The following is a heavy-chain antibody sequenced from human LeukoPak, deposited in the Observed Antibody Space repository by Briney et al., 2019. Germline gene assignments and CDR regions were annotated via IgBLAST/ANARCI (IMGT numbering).Heavy chain of an antibody. CDR2: ISSSTTI. CDR3: ARDWGDYSNPYYYYGMDV. J-gene: IGHJ6*02. CDR1: GFTFSSYS. Sequence: PGGSLRLSCEASGFTFSSYSMNWVRQAPGKGLEWISLISSSTTIYYADSVRGRFTISRDNAKNSLYLLLNSLRDEDTAVYYCARDWGDYSNPYYYYGMDVWGQGAPVTVSS. V-gene: IGHV3-48*02. D-gene: IGHD4-4*01.